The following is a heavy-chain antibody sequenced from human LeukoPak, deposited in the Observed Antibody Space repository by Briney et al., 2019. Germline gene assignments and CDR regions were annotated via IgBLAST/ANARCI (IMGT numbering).Heavy chain of an antibody. CDR2: IYYSGST. D-gene: IGHD2-21*01. Sequence: SQTLSLTCTVSGGSISSGGYYWSWIRQHPGKGPEWIGYIYYSGSTYYNPSLKSRVTISVDTSKNQFSLKLSSVTAADTAVYYCAYCGGPRDAFDIWGQGTMVTVSS. V-gene: IGHV4-31*03. CDR3: AYCGGPRDAFDI. J-gene: IGHJ3*02. CDR1: GGSISSGGYY.